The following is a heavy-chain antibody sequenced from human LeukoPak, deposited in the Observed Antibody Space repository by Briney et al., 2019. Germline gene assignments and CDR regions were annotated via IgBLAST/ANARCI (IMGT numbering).Heavy chain of an antibody. CDR2: ISSSGSTI. V-gene: IGHV3-11*01. CDR1: GFTFSDYY. J-gene: IGHJ4*02. CDR3: ARDLGQQLTTHYFDY. Sequence: PGGSLRLSCAASGFTFSDYYMSWIRQAPGKGLGWVSYISSSGSTIYYADSVKGRFTISRDNAKNSLYLQMNSLRAEDTAVYYCARDLGQQLTTHYFDYWGQGTLVTVSS. D-gene: IGHD6-13*01.